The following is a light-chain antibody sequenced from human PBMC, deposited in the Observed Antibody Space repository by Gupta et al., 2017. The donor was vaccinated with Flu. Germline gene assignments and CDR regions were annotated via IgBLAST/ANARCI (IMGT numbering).Light chain of an antibody. V-gene: IGKV1-5*03. Sequence: ASVGDRVTITCWASQSISSWLAWYQQKPGKAPKLLIYKASSLESGVPSRFSGSGSGTEFTLTISSLQPDDFATYYCQQYNSYSWTFGQGTKVEIK. CDR1: QSISSW. J-gene: IGKJ1*01. CDR3: QQYNSYSWT. CDR2: KAS.